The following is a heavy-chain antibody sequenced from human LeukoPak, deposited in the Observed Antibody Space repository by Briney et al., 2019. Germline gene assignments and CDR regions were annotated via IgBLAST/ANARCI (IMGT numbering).Heavy chain of an antibody. D-gene: IGHD3-22*01. V-gene: IGHV3-23*01. Sequence: GGSLRLSCAASGFNFRFYGMHWVRQAPGKGLEWVSAISGSGGSTYYADSVKGRFTISRDNSKNTLYLQMNSLRAEDTAVYYCAKSPTDYYDSSGYNHYFDYWGQGTLVTVSS. CDR1: GFNFRFYG. CDR2: ISGSGGST. J-gene: IGHJ4*02. CDR3: AKSPTDYYDSSGYNHYFDY.